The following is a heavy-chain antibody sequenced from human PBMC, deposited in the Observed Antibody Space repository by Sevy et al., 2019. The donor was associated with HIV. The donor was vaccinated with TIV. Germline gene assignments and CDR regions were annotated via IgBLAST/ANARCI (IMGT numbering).Heavy chain of an antibody. V-gene: IGHV3-15*01. CDR3: ITDPAYRGYDEEVINYYFYGMDV. J-gene: IGHJ6*02. CDR1: GFTFSSAW. CDR2: IKSEFDGGAI. Sequence: GGSLRLSCTASGFTFSSAWMSWVRQAPGKGLEWVGRIKSEFDGGAIDYAAPVKGRFSISREDSKTTVYPQMNSLKTDDTAVYYCITDPAYRGYDEEVINYYFYGMDVWGQGTTVTVSS. D-gene: IGHD5-12*01.